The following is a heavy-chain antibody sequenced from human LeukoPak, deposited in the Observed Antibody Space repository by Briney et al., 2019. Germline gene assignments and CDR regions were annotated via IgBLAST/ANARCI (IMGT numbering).Heavy chain of an antibody. J-gene: IGHJ4*02. D-gene: IGHD6-13*01. CDR2: ISYSGST. CDR1: GGSISSYY. Sequence: SETLSLTCTVSGGSISSYYWSWIRQPPGKGLEWIGYISYSGSTNYNPSLQSRVTLSVDMSKNEFSLKLSSVTAADTAVYHCVRHYSRYLDYWGQGILVTVSS. CDR3: VRHYSRYLDY. V-gene: IGHV4-59*01.